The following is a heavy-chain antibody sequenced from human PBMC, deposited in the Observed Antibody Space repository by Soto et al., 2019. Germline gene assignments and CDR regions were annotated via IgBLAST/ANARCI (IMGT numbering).Heavy chain of an antibody. CDR1: GYIFTSYY. CDR3: ARVEENTAMVKTIDY. J-gene: IGHJ4*02. V-gene: IGHV1-46*01. D-gene: IGHD5-18*01. Sequence: ASVKVSCKASGYIFTSYYIHWVRQAPGQGLEWMGWINPFDGSRMFAQSFQGRVTMTRDTSTSTVYMEVSSLRSEDTAVYYCARVEENTAMVKTIDYWGQGTLVTVSS. CDR2: INPFDGSR.